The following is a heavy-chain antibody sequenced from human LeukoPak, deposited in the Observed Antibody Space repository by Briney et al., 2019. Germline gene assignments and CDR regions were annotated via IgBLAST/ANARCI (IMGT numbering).Heavy chain of an antibody. CDR3: AGTRTRYYDILTGYFY. CDR2: INHSGST. CDR1: GGSFSGYY. J-gene: IGHJ4*02. V-gene: IGHV4-34*01. Sequence: SETLSLTCAVYGGSFSGYYWSWIRQPPGKGLELIGEINHSGSTNYNPSLKSRVTISVDTSKNQFSLKLSSVTAADTAVYYCAGTRTRYYDILTGYFYWGQGTLVTVSS. D-gene: IGHD3-9*01.